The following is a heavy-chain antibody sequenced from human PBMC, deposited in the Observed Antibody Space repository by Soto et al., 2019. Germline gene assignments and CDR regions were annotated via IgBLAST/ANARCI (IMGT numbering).Heavy chain of an antibody. J-gene: IGHJ6*02. CDR1: GGTFSSYA. Sequence: ASVKVSCKASGGTFSSYAISWVRQAPGQGLEWMGGIIPIFGTANYAQKFQGRVTITADESTSTAYMELSSLRSEDTAVYYCGGIAAAGHYYYYGMDVWGQGTTVTVSS. V-gene: IGHV1-69*13. CDR3: GGIAAAGHYYYYGMDV. D-gene: IGHD6-13*01. CDR2: IIPIFGTA.